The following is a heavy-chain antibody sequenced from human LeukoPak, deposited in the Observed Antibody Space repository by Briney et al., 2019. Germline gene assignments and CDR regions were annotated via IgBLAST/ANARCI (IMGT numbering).Heavy chain of an antibody. V-gene: IGHV3-48*01. D-gene: IGHD2-8*01. Sequence: GGSLRLSCGASGFTFSSYSMNWVRQAPGKGLEWVSYISSSNSTIYYADSLKGRFTISRDNAKNSLYLQMNSLRAEDTAVYYCGRRRGMGSLDYWGQGTLVTVSS. CDR1: GFTFSSYS. CDR3: GRRRGMGSLDY. CDR2: ISSSNSTI. J-gene: IGHJ4*02.